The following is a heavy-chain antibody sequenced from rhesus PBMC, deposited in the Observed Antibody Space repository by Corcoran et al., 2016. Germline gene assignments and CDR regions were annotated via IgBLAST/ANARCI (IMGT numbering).Heavy chain of an antibody. J-gene: IGHJ4*01. V-gene: IGHV4-122*02. Sequence: QLQLQESGPGLVKPSETLSLTCAVSGYSISSGYGWSWIRQPPGKGLEWIGYISYSGSTSYNPSFKSRVTISRDTSKNQFSLKRSSVTAADTAVYYCARASSSRPSDYWGQGVLVTVSS. D-gene: IGHD2-15*01. CDR2: ISYSGST. CDR1: GYSISSGYG. CDR3: ARASSSRPSDY.